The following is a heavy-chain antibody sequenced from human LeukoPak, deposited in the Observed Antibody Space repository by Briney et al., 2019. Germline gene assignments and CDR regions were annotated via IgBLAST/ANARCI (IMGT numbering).Heavy chain of an antibody. D-gene: IGHD2/OR15-2a*01. CDR2: ISYDGSNK. V-gene: IGHV3-30-3*01. J-gene: IGHJ4*02. CDR3: ARATIVKAPFDH. CDR1: GFTFSSYA. Sequence: GGSLRLSCAASGFTFSSYAMHWVRQAPGKGLEWVAVISYDGSNKYYADSVKGRFTISRDNSKNTLYLQMNSLRAEDTAVYYCARATIVKAPFDHWGQGTLVTVSS.